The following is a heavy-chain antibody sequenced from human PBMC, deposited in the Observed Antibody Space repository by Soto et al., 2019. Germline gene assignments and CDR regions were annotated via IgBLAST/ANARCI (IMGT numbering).Heavy chain of an antibody. J-gene: IGHJ3*02. Sequence: GGSLRLSCAASGFTFSSYGVHWVRQAPGKGLEWVAVISYDGSNKYYADSVKGRFTISRDNSKNTLYLQMNSLRAEDTAVYYCARERSGLIWGQATMVTASS. CDR3: ARERSGLI. V-gene: IGHV3-30*03. D-gene: IGHD3-3*01. CDR2: ISYDGSNK. CDR1: GFTFSSYG.